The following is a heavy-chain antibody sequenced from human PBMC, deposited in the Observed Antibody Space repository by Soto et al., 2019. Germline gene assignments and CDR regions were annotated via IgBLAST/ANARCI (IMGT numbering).Heavy chain of an antibody. CDR2: LSGTGIST. CDR1: GFTFSSYP. J-gene: IGHJ4*02. CDR3: ARDDYYDTSGYLALFDY. V-gene: IGHV3-23*01. Sequence: PGGSLRLSCAASGFTFSSYPMTWVRQAPGKGLEWVSGLSGTGISTYYADSVKGRFTMSRDNAKNSLYLQMNSLRDEDTAVYYCARDDYYDTSGYLALFDYWGQGTLVTVSS. D-gene: IGHD3-22*01.